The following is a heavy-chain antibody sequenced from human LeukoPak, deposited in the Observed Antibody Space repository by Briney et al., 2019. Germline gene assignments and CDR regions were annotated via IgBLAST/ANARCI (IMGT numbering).Heavy chain of an antibody. D-gene: IGHD4-17*01. CDR2: ISGSGGST. CDR3: AKHGRMATVTTGLDY. Sequence: GGTLRLSCAASGFTFSSYGMSWVRQAPGKGLEWVSAISGSGGSTYYADSVKGRFTISRDNSKNTLHLQMNSLRAEDTAVYYCAKHGRMATVTTGLDYWGQGTLVTVSS. V-gene: IGHV3-23*01. J-gene: IGHJ4*02. CDR1: GFTFSSYG.